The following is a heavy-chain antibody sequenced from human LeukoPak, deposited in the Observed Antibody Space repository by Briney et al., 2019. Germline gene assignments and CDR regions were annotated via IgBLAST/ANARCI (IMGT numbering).Heavy chain of an antibody. V-gene: IGHV1-18*01. Sequence: ASVKVSCKASGYTFTSYGISWVRQAPGQGLEWMGWISAYNGNTNYAQKFQGRVTITADESTSTAYMELSSLRSEDTAVYYCARAGGTRSVDYWGQGTLVTVSS. D-gene: IGHD3-16*01. CDR2: ISAYNGNT. J-gene: IGHJ4*02. CDR1: GYTFTSYG. CDR3: ARAGGTRSVDY.